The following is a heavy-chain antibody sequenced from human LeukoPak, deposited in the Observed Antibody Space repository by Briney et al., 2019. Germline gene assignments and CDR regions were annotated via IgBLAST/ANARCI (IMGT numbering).Heavy chain of an antibody. Sequence: SETLSLTCTVSGGSISSYYWSWIRQPPGKGLEWIGYIYYSGSTNYNPSLKSRVTISVDTSKNQFSLKLSSVTAADTAVYYCARDLWAYDILTGYSLGGMDVGGQGTTVTVSS. CDR3: ARDLWAYDILTGYSLGGMDV. CDR2: IYYSGST. D-gene: IGHD3-9*01. V-gene: IGHV4-59*01. CDR1: GGSISSYY. J-gene: IGHJ6*02.